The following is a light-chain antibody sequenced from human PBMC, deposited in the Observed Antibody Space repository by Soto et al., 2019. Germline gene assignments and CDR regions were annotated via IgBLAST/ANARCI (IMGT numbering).Light chain of an antibody. CDR2: GAA. Sequence: EIVMTQSPATLSVSPGERATLSCRASQSVNINLAWYQQKPGQAPRLLIYGAAARASGIPARFSGSGSGTEFTLTISSLQSEDFAIYYCQQYNNWTLTFGGGTKVEI. CDR1: QSVNIN. V-gene: IGKV3-15*01. J-gene: IGKJ4*01. CDR3: QQYNNWTLT.